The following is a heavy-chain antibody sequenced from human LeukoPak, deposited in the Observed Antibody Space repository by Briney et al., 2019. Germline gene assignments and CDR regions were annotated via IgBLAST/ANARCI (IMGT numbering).Heavy chain of an antibody. V-gene: IGHV3-23*01. Sequence: QPGGSLRLSCAASGFTFSSYAMSWVRQAPGKGLEWVSAISGSGGSTYYADSVKGRFTISRDNSKNTLYLQMNSLRAEDTAVYYCAKGPHSSGWQNMGYFQHWGQGTLVTVSS. CDR1: GFTFSSYA. J-gene: IGHJ1*01. CDR2: ISGSGGST. CDR3: AKGPHSSGWQNMGYFQH. D-gene: IGHD6-19*01.